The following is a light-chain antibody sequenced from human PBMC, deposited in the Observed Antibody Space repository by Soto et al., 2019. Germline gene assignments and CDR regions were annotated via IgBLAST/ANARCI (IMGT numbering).Light chain of an antibody. CDR1: SGGLNGYNY. J-gene: IGLJ3*02. Sequence: QSALTQPASLYGSPGQSITISCTGTSGGLNGYNYVAWYQHHPGNAPKLILYEVKNRPSGVSNRFSGSESANTASLTISGLQPEDEADDYCSAYTSSNTWVFGGGTKLPVL. V-gene: IGLV2-14*01. CDR3: SAYTSSNTWV. CDR2: EVK.